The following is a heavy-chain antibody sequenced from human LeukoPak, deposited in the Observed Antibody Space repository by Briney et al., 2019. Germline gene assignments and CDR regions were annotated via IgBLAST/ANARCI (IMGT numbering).Heavy chain of an antibody. CDR1: GGTFSSYA. Sequence: SVKLSCKASGGTFSSYAISWVRQAPGHGLELMGRIIPIFGTANYAQKFQGRVTITADKSTSTAYMELSSLRSEDTAVYYCARDAPTDCTNGVCPFYYMDVWGKGTTVTVSS. CDR3: ARDAPTDCTNGVCPFYYMDV. D-gene: IGHD2-8*01. V-gene: IGHV1-69*06. J-gene: IGHJ6*03. CDR2: IIPIFGTA.